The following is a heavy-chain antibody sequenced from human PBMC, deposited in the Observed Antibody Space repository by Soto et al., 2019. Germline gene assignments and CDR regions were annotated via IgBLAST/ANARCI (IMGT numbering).Heavy chain of an antibody. CDR3: GRCRTNSYAMDV. CDR1: GGTFSSYR. CDR2: ISPHNGRT. V-gene: IGHV1-18*01. D-gene: IGHD3-3*01. J-gene: IGHJ6*02. Sequence: ASVKVSCKASGGTFSSYRINWVRQAPGQGPEWMGWISPHNGRTNFAQKVKGRVVMTTDISTNTVYLELRSLRADDTAMYYCGRCRTNSYAMDVWGQGTTVTVSS.